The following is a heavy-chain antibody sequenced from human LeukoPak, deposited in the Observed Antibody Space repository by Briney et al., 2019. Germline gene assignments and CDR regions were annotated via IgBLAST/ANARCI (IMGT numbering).Heavy chain of an antibody. J-gene: IGHJ3*02. CDR3: ATSGTTGTDLLPHAFDI. CDR2: VDPEDGET. V-gene: IGHV1-69-2*01. Sequence: AASVKISCKVSGYTFTDYYMHWVQQAPGKGLEWMGLVDPEDGETIYAEKFQGRVTITADTSTDTAYMELSSLRSEDTAVYYCATSGTTGTDLLPHAFDIWGQGTMVTVSS. D-gene: IGHD1-1*01. CDR1: GYTFTDYY.